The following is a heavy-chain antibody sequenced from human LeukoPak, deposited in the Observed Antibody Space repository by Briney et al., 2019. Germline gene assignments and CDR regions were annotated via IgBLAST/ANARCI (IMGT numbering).Heavy chain of an antibody. D-gene: IGHD2-2*01. Sequence: SETLSLTCAVYGGSFSGYYWSWIRQPPGKGLEWIGEINHSGSTNYNPSLKSRVTISVDTSKNQFSLKLSSVTAADTAVYYCATLARAPAAAMDVWGQGTTVTVSS. CDR2: INHSGST. CDR3: ATLARAPAAAMDV. V-gene: IGHV4-34*01. J-gene: IGHJ6*02. CDR1: GGSFSGYY.